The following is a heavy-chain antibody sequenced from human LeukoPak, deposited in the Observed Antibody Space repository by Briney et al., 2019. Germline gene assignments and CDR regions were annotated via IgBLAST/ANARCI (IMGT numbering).Heavy chain of an antibody. CDR1: GGSISSSA. CDR2: ISGSGGST. CDR3: ARDLGYSYAFGY. V-gene: IGHV3-23*01. J-gene: IGHJ4*02. D-gene: IGHD5-18*01. Sequence: ETLSLTCAVFGGSISSSAWWTWVRQAPGKGLEWVSAISGSGGSTYYADSVKGRFTISRDNSKNTLYLQMNSLRAEDMAVYYCARDLGYSYAFGYWGQGTLVTVSS.